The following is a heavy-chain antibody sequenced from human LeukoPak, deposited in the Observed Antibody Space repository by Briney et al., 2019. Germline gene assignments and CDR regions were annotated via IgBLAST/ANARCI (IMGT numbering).Heavy chain of an antibody. CDR3: ARSASTSYSYMDV. Sequence: GGSLRLSCAASGLTFSNYYMHWVRQAPGKGLVWVSRIKNDETNTDYADSVKGRFTISRDNAKNTLYLQMNSLRAEDTAVYYCARSASTSYSYMDVWGKGTTVTVSS. CDR1: GLTFSNYY. J-gene: IGHJ6*03. V-gene: IGHV3-74*01. D-gene: IGHD4-11*01. CDR2: IKNDETNT.